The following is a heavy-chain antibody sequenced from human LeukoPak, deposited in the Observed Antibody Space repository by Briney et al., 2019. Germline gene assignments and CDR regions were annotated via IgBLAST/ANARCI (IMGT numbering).Heavy chain of an antibody. CDR2: INPSGGST. Sequence: ASVNVSCKASVCTLPSYYMHWVRQAPAQALEWMGIINPSGGSTSYLQKFQARVTMTRDTSTRTVYMELRSLRSEDTAVYYCARGKFLPDYGGQGTLVTVSS. D-gene: IGHD2/OR15-2a*01. J-gene: IGHJ4*02. CDR1: VCTLPSYY. CDR3: ARGKFLPDY. V-gene: IGHV1-46*01.